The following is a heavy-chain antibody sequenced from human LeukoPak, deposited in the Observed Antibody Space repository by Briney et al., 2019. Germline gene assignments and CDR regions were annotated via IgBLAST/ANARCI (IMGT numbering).Heavy chain of an antibody. J-gene: IGHJ4*02. CDR1: GFTFSNYA. V-gene: IGHV3-23*01. CDR3: AKWGDYDVLTGYYVPDY. D-gene: IGHD3-9*01. CDR2: ILGSGGST. Sequence: PGASLRLSCAASGFTFSNYAIIWVREAPEEGLEGVSAILGSGGSTYYADSVKGRFTVSRDNSKSTLYLRMNSLRAEDTALYYCAKWGDYDVLTGYYVPDYWGQGTLVTVSS.